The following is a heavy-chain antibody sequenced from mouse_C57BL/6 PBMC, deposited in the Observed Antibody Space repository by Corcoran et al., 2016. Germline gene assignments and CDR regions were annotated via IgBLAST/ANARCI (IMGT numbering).Heavy chain of an antibody. Sequence: DVQLQESGPGLVKPSQSLSLTCSVTGYSITSGYYWNWIRQFPGNKLEWIGYISYDGSNNYNPSLKNRISITRDTSKNQFFLKLNSVTTEDTATYYCARELRAMDYWGQGTSVTVSS. CDR1: GYSITSGYY. CDR2: ISYDGSN. CDR3: ARELRAMDY. J-gene: IGHJ4*01. V-gene: IGHV3-6*01.